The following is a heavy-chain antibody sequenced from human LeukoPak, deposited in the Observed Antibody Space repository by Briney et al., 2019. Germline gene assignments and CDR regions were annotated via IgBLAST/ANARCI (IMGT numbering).Heavy chain of an antibody. D-gene: IGHD2-2*02. V-gene: IGHV4-39*01. CDR3: GVVPAAIPY. Sequence: SETLSLTCTVSGGSISSSSYYWGWIRQPPGKGLEWIGSIYYSGSTYYNPSLKSRVTISVDTSKNQFSLKLSSVTAADTAVYYCGVVPAAIPYWGQGTLVTLS. CDR1: GGSISSSSYY. CDR2: IYYSGST. J-gene: IGHJ4*01.